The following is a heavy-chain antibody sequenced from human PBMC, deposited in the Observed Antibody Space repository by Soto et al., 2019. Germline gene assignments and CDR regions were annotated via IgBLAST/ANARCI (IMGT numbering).Heavy chain of an antibody. V-gene: IGHV3-30*04. CDR3: TSSSVSDIVVVAAASELDY. D-gene: IGHD2-15*01. J-gene: IGHJ4*02. CDR1: GFTFKSNA. CDR2: ISYDGSNK. Sequence: QVQLVESGGGVVQPGRSLRLSCAASGFTFKSNAMHWVRQAPGKGLEGVAVISYDGSNKHYTDSVKGRFTISRDNSKNTLYLQMNGLRPEDTAVYYCTSSSVSDIVVVAAASELDYWGQGTLVSVSS.